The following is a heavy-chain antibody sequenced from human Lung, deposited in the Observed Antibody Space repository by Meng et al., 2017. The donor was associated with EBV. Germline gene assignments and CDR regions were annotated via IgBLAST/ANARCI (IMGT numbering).Heavy chain of an antibody. J-gene: IGHJ4*02. V-gene: IGHV3-74*01. Sequence: GQLGESGGGLVQPGGSLRLSCTVSGFRFSRFWMHWVRQVPGKGLVWVARTNEDGGITTYADSVKGRFIISRDNTRNTLYLQMNSLRDEDTAVYFCSRDLAGPFDDWGQGTLVTVSS. CDR3: SRDLAGPFDD. CDR2: TNEDGGIT. CDR1: GFRFSRFW.